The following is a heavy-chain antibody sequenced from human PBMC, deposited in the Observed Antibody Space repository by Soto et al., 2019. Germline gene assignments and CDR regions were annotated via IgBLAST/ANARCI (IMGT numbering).Heavy chain of an antibody. CDR3: AAGSPDY. CDR1: GFTFSSYT. J-gene: IGHJ4*02. Sequence: EVQLVESGGGLVKPGGSLRLSCAASGFTFSSYTINWIRQAPGKGLEWVSAISSSSSYKYYADSVKGRFTISRDNAKNSLYLQMKCLRAEGTAVYYCAAGSPDYWGQGTLVTVSS. V-gene: IGHV3-21*01. CDR2: ISSSSSYK.